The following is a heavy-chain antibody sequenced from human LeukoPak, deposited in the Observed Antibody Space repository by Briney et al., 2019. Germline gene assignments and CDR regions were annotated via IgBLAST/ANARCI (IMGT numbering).Heavy chain of an antibody. D-gene: IGHD2-8*01. J-gene: IGHJ4*02. CDR2: ISSSSRYT. CDR3: ARDVLGGFDY. Sequence: AGGSLRLSCAASGFTFSDYYMSWIRQAPGKGLEWVSYISSSSRYTNYADSVKGRFTISRDNAKNSLYLQMNSLRAEDTAVYYCARDVLGGFDYWGQGTLVTVSS. CDR1: GFTFSDYY. V-gene: IGHV3-11*05.